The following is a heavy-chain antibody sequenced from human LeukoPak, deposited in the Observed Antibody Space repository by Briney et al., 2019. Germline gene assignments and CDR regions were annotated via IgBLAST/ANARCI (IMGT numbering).Heavy chain of an antibody. CDR2: ITPDGSGK. CDR3: AKVKVQPSTVVTLDAFDI. D-gene: IGHD4-17*01. Sequence: QPGGSLRLSCAASGFSFKDYWMSWVRQAPGKGLEWVADITPDGSGKTYVDSVKGRFTISRDNAKQSLYLQMNSLRAEDTAVYYCAKVKVQPSTVVTLDAFDIWGQGTMVTVSS. V-gene: IGHV3-7*03. J-gene: IGHJ3*02. CDR1: GFSFKDYW.